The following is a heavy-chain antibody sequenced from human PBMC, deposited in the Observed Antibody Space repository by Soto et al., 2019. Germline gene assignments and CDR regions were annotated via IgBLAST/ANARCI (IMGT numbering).Heavy chain of an antibody. V-gene: IGHV4-34*01. J-gene: IGHJ5*02. CDR1: GGSFSGYY. CDR2: INHIGST. D-gene: IGHD2-2*01. CDR3: ARVGEGVVVPAAAVSPNWFDP. Sequence: PSETLSLTCAVYGGSFSGYYWSWIRQPPGKGLEWIGEINHIGSTNYNPSLKSRVTISIDTAKNHFSLKLSSVTSADTAVYYCARVGEGVVVPAAAVSPNWFDPWGQGTLVTVST.